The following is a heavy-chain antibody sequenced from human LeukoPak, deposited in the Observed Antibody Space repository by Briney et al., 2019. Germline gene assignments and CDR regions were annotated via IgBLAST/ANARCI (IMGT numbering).Heavy chain of an antibody. J-gene: IGHJ4*02. D-gene: IGHD3-3*01. Sequence: GGSLRLSCIASGFTFGDYAMSWVRQAPGKGPEWVGFIRRKANGGTTEYAASVKGRFTISRDDSKSIAYLQMNSLKTEDTAVYYCTSGLYYDSWSDLFDYWGQGTLVTVSS. CDR2: IRRKANGGTT. V-gene: IGHV3-49*04. CDR1: GFTFGDYA. CDR3: TSGLYYDSWSDLFDY.